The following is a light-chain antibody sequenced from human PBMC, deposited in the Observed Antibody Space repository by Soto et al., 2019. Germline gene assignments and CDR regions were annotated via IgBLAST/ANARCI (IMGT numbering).Light chain of an antibody. Sequence: DIQMTQSPSSLSASVGDRVTITCRASQIISSCLNWYQQKPGKAPKLLIYAASSLHSGVPSRFSGSGSGTDFTLTIVNLQPEDFATYFCQQSFSTPFPFGPGTKVD. J-gene: IGKJ3*01. CDR2: AAS. CDR1: QIISSC. CDR3: QQSFSTPFP. V-gene: IGKV1-39*01.